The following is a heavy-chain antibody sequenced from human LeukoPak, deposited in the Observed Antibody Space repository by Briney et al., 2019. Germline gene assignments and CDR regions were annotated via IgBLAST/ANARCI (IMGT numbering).Heavy chain of an antibody. CDR1: GFTFSSYA. CDR3: ARGLSSGWYLDY. V-gene: IGHV3-30-3*01. CDR2: ISYDGSNK. D-gene: IGHD6-19*01. Sequence: GRSLRLSCAASGFTFSSYAMHWVRQAPGKGLEWVAVISYDGSNKYSADSVKGRFTISRDNSKNTLYLQMNSLRAEDTAVYYCARGLSSGWYLDYWGQGTLVTVSS. J-gene: IGHJ4*02.